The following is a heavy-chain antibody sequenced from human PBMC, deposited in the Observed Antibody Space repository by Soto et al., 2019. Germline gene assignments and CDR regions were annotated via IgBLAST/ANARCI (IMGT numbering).Heavy chain of an antibody. J-gene: IGHJ6*02. D-gene: IGHD3-3*01. CDR2: ISGSGDDT. CDR3: AKAIRFHYYFGLDV. Sequence: GGSLRLSCAASGFTFGPYAMTWVRQAPGKGLNWVSSISGSGDDTDYADSVKGLFTISRDNSKNTLYLQMNSLRVEDTAVYYCAKAIRFHYYFGLDVWGQGATVTVSS. CDR1: GFTFGPYA. V-gene: IGHV3-23*01.